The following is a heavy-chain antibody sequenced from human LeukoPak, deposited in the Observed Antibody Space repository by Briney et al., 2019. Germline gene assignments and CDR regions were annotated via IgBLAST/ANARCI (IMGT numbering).Heavy chain of an antibody. D-gene: IGHD3-16*01. V-gene: IGHV3-7*02. Sequence: PGGSLRLSCATSGFTFSSIWMSWVRQAPGKGLEWLANIKHDGSETNYVDSVKGRFTISRDNAKNSLHLQMNSLRVEDTAVYYCAKNGGPHGMDVWGQGTTVTVSS. CDR3: AKNGGPHGMDV. CDR2: IKHDGSET. CDR1: GFTFSSIW. J-gene: IGHJ6*02.